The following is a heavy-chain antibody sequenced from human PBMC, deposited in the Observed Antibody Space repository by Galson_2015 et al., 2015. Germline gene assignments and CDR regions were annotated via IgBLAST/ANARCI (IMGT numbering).Heavy chain of an antibody. CDR1: GFTFSSYG. CDR2: ISYDGSNK. CDR3: AKDLTGIFDY. J-gene: IGHJ4*02. D-gene: IGHD1-14*01. Sequence: SLRLPCAASGFTFSSYGMHWVRQAPGKGLEWVAVISYDGSNKYYADSVKGRFTISRDNSKNTLYLQMNSLRAEDTAVYYCAKDLTGIFDYWGQGTLVTVSS. V-gene: IGHV3-30*18.